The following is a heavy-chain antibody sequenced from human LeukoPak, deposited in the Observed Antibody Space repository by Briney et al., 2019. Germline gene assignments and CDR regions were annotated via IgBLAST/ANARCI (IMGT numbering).Heavy chain of an antibody. D-gene: IGHD3-10*01. V-gene: IGHV4-34*01. CDR3: ARSLYYYGSDSFDI. Sequence: SETLSLTCGVYGGSFSGYYWSWIRQPPGKGLEWIGEINHSGSTNYNPSLKSRVTISVDTSKNQFSLKLSSVTAADTAVYYCARSLYYYGSDSFDIWGQGTMVTVSS. J-gene: IGHJ3*02. CDR1: GGSFSGYY. CDR2: INHSGST.